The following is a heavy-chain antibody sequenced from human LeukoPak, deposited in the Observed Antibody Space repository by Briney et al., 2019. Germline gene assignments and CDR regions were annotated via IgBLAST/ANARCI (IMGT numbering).Heavy chain of an antibody. CDR1: GFTFSSYS. V-gene: IGHV3-21*01. Sequence: GGSLRLSCAASGFTFSSYSMSWVRQAPGKGLEWVSSISSSSSYIYYADSVKGRFTISRDNAKNSLYLQMNSLRAEDTAVYYCARGGVAAACIDYWGQGTLVTVSS. J-gene: IGHJ4*02. CDR2: ISSSSSYI. D-gene: IGHD6-13*01. CDR3: ARGGVAAACIDY.